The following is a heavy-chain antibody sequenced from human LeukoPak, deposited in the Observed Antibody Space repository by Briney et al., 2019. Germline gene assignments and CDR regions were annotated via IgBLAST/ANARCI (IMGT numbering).Heavy chain of an antibody. CDR2: INHSGST. V-gene: IGHV4-34*01. CDR3: ARGYSRYDPFDY. D-gene: IGHD5-12*01. CDR1: GGSFSGYY. Sequence: PSETLSLTCAVYGGSFSGYYWSWIRQPPGKGLEWIGEINHSGSTNYNPSLKSRVTISVDTSKNQFSLKLSSVTAADTAVYYCARGYSRYDPFDYWGQGTLVTVSS. J-gene: IGHJ4*02.